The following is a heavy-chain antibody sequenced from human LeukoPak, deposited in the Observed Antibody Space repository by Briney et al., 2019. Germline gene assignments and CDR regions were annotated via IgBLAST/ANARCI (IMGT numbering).Heavy chain of an antibody. CDR3: ARAWQWLPLDS. J-gene: IGHJ4*02. V-gene: IGHV4-4*07. CDR1: GYSISSGYY. Sequence: SETLSLTCAVSGYSISSGYYWGWIRPPAGKGLEWIGRIHTSGSTNYSPSLKSRVIMSVDTSKNQFSLKVTSVTAADAAVYYCARAWQWLPLDSWGQGTLVTASS. CDR2: IHTSGST. D-gene: IGHD6-19*01.